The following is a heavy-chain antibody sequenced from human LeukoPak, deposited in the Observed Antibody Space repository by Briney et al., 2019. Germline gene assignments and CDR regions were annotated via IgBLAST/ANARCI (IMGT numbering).Heavy chain of an antibody. Sequence: GGSLRLSCVASGFTLSVHWMTWVRQAPGKVMEWVANIKGDGSETYYVDSVKGRFTISRDNAKNSVSLQMNSLRAEDTAVYYCARGHYGMDVWGQGTTVAVSS. CDR1: GFTLSVHW. CDR2: IKGDGSET. V-gene: IGHV3-7*03. CDR3: ARGHYGMDV. J-gene: IGHJ6*02.